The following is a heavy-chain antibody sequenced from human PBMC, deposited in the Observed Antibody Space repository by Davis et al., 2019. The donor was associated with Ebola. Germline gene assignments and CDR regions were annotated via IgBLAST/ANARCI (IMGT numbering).Heavy chain of an antibody. J-gene: IGHJ5*02. D-gene: IGHD5-18*01. V-gene: IGHV4-34*01. CDR2: INHSGST. CDR1: GGSFSAYY. Sequence: SETLSLTCAVYGGSFSAYYWSWIRQPPGKGLEWIGEINHSGSTNYNPSLKSRVTISVDTSKNQFSLKLSSVTAADTAVYYCARGRPGRGYSYLPWGQGTLVTVSS. CDR3: ARGRPGRGYSYLP.